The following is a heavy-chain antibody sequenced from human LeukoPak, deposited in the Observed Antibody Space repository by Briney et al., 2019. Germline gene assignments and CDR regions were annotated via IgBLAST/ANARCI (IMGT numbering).Heavy chain of an antibody. V-gene: IGHV4-34*01. CDR2: INHSGST. D-gene: IGHD6-19*01. CDR1: GGSFSGYY. J-gene: IGHJ5*02. Sequence: SETLSLTCAVYGGSFSGYYWSWIRQPPGKGLEWIGEINHSGSTNYNPSLKSRVTISVDTSKNQFSLKLSSVTAADTAVYYCARKRAVASLYNWFDPGGQGPLVTVS. CDR3: ARKRAVASLYNWFDP.